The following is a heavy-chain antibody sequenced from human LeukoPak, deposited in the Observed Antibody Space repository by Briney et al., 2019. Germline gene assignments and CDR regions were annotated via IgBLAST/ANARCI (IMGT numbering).Heavy chain of an antibody. CDR3: ARLSKYCSSTSCYDFDQ. D-gene: IGHD2-2*01. Sequence: GGSLRLSCAASGFTFSSYEMNWVRQAPGKGLEWVSYISSSGSTIYYADSVKGRFTISRDNAKKSLYLQMNSLRAEDTAVYYCARLSKYCSSTSCYDFDQWGQGTLVTVSS. J-gene: IGHJ4*02. CDR2: ISSSGSTI. V-gene: IGHV3-48*03. CDR1: GFTFSSYE.